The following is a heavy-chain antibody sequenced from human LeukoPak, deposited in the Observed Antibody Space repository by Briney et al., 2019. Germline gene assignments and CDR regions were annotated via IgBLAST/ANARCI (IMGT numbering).Heavy chain of an antibody. Sequence: SETLSLTCTVAGDSIGGYYWSWIRQPPGKGLEWIGYVYYSGSTNYNPSLKTRVTISVDTSKNQFSLKLSSVTAADTAVYYCAREHYYGSGIDYWGQGTLVTVSS. CDR3: AREHYYGSGIDY. J-gene: IGHJ4*02. D-gene: IGHD3-10*01. CDR2: VYYSGST. CDR1: GDSIGGYY. V-gene: IGHV4-59*01.